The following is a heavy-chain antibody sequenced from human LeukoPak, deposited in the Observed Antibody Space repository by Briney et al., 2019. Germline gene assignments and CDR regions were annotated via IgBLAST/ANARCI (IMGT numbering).Heavy chain of an antibody. J-gene: IGHJ4*02. Sequence: SVKVSCKASGGTFSSYAISWVRQAPGQGLEWTGRIIPILGIANYAQKFQGRVTITADKSTSTAYMELSSLRSEDTAVYYCARVSRFGELLIDYWGQGTLVTVSS. CDR1: GGTFSSYA. CDR3: ARVSRFGELLIDY. V-gene: IGHV1-69*04. CDR2: IIPILGIA. D-gene: IGHD3-10*01.